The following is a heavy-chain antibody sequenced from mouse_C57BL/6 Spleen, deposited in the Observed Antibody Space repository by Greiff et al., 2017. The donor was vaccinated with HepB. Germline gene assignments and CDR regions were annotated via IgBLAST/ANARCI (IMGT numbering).Heavy chain of an antibody. D-gene: IGHD1-1*01. Sequence: EVQLQQSGPELVKPGASVKISCKASGYTFTDYYMNWVKQSHGKSLEWIGDINPNNGGTSYNQKFKGKATLTVDKSSSTAYMQLRSLTSEDSAVYYCARGDYGSSYAGFAYWGQGTLVTVSA. V-gene: IGHV1-26*01. CDR2: INPNNGGT. CDR3: ARGDYGSSYAGFAY. J-gene: IGHJ3*01. CDR1: GYTFTDYY.